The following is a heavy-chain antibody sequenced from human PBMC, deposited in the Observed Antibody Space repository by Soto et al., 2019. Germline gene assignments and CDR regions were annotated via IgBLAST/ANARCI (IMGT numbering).Heavy chain of an antibody. CDR3: EFDYSIYLVYFYGTDV. CDR1: GFTFSTYG. D-gene: IGHD4-4*01. J-gene: IGHJ6*02. Sequence: PGGSLGLSCAATGFTFSTYGMHWFRQAPSKRIEWVTVISYDGSNKYYANSVKARFTISRDNAKSTQNRQISSLRDDDTVVYNCEFDYSIYLVYFYGTDVWGQVTTVTVSS. V-gene: IGHV3-30*03. CDR2: ISYDGSNK.